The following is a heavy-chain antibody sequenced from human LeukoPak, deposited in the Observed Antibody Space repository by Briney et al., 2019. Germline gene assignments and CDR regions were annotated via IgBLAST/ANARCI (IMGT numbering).Heavy chain of an antibody. CDR3: ARGSYYDFWSGYYPD. CDR2: INPNSGGT. V-gene: IGHV1-2*02. J-gene: IGHJ4*02. D-gene: IGHD3-3*01. CDR1: GYTFTGYY. Sequence: ASVKVSCKASGYTFTGYYMHWVRQAPGQGLEWMGWINPNSGGTNYAQKFQGRVTMTRDTSISTAYMELSRLRSDDTAVYYCARGSYYDFWSGYYPDWGQGTLVTVSS.